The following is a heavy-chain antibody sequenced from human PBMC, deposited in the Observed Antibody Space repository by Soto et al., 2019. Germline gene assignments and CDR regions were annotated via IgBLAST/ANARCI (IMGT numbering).Heavy chain of an antibody. V-gene: IGHV4-30-2*01. Sequence: SETLSLTCAVSGGSISSGDYSWNWIRQPPGKGLEWIGYIYHSGSTYYNPSLKSRVTISVDRSKNQFSLKLSSVTAADTAVYYCARGMTTVTTSDYWGQGTLVTVSS. D-gene: IGHD4-17*01. CDR1: GGSISSGDYS. CDR2: IYHSGST. J-gene: IGHJ4*02. CDR3: ARGMTTVTTSDY.